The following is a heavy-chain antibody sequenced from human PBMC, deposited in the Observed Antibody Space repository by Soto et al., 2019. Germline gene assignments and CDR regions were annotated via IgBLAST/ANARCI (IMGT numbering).Heavy chain of an antibody. CDR1: GFTFSSYA. J-gene: IGHJ6*02. V-gene: IGHV3-30-3*01. D-gene: IGHD4-17*01. CDR2: ISYDGSNK. Sequence: QVQLVESGGGVVQPGRSLRLSCAASGFTFSSYAMHWVRQAPGKGLEWVAVISYDGSNKYYADSVKGRFTISRDNSKNTLYLRMNSLRAEDTAVYYCAGFVDYGEFASYGMDVWGQGTTVTVSS. CDR3: AGFVDYGEFASYGMDV.